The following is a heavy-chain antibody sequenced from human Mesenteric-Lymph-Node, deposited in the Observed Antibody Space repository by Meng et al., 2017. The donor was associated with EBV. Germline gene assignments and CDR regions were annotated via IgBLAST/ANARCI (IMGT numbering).Heavy chain of an antibody. V-gene: IGHV4-30-2*06. Sequence: QLEESGPGLAKPSGTLSLTCTVSGGSVSSGGYSWSWIRQSPEKGLEWIGYVHHSGLTYYNPSLETRVIISLERSKNQFSLKLTSVTAADTAVYYCAAGDYVNQFNYWGQGTLVTVSS. CDR3: AAGDYVNQFNY. J-gene: IGHJ4*02. CDR2: VHHSGLT. D-gene: IGHD4-17*01. CDR1: GGSVSSGGYS.